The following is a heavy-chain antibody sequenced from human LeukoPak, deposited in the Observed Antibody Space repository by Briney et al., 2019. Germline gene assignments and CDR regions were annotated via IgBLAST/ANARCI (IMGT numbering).Heavy chain of an antibody. Sequence: SETLSLTCTVSGGSISSGDYYWSWIRQPPGKGLEWIGYIYYSGSTYYNPSLKSRVTISVDTSKNQLSLKLSSVTAADTAVYYCAREGGRDSSGLTHFDYWGREPWSPSPQ. D-gene: IGHD6-19*01. CDR2: IYYSGST. CDR3: AREGGRDSSGLTHFDY. CDR1: GGSISSGDYY. V-gene: IGHV4-30-4*01. J-gene: IGHJ4*02.